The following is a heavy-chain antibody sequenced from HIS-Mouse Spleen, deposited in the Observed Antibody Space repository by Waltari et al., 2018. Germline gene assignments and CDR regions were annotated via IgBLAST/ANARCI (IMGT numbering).Heavy chain of an antibody. D-gene: IGHD6-13*01. J-gene: IGHJ2*01. CDR3: AREIPYSSSWYDWYFDL. CDR1: GVSISSSSYY. Sequence: QLQLQESGPGVVKPSETLSLTCTVSGVSISSSSYYWGWIRQPPGKGLEWIGSIYYSWSTYYNPSLKSRVTISVDTSKNQFSLKLSSVTAADTAEYYCAREIPYSSSWYDWYFDLWGRGTLVTVSS. CDR2: IYYSWST. V-gene: IGHV4-39*07.